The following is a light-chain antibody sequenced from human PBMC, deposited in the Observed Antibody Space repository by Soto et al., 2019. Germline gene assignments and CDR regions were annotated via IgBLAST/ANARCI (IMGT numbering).Light chain of an antibody. J-gene: IGLJ2*01. Sequence: QSALTQPPSASGSPGQSVTISCTGTSSDIGYYNFVSWYQQHPGKAPKLIIYEVNTRPSGVPDRFSGSKSGSTASLTVSGLQAEDEDDYYCSSYAGGNNLLFGGGTQLTVL. V-gene: IGLV2-8*01. CDR2: EVN. CDR1: SSDIGYYNF. CDR3: SSYAGGNNLL.